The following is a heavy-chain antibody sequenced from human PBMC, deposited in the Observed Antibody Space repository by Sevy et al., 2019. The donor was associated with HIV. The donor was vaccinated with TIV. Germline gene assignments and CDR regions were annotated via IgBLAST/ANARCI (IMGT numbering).Heavy chain of an antibody. Sequence: GGSLRLSCTASGFTLSDYYMSWIRQAPWKGLQWISYISGSDDSGGDDTIYYADSVKGRFTISRDNAKNSLYLQMSSLRADDTAVYYCARDHVKDGKGGDYYYHAMDVWGRGTTVTVSS. CDR3: ARDHVKDGKGGDYYYHAMDV. J-gene: IGHJ6*02. D-gene: IGHD3-16*01. V-gene: IGHV3-11*01. CDR2: ISGSDDSGGDDTI. CDR1: GFTLSDYY.